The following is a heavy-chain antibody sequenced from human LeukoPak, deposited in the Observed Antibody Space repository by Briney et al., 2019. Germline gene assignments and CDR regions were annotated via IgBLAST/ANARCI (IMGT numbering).Heavy chain of an antibody. V-gene: IGHV4-59*08. CDR3: ARHGGDYVSREYFQH. D-gene: IGHD4-17*01. J-gene: IGHJ1*01. CDR2: IYYSGST. CDR1: GGSISIYY. Sequence: SETLSLTCTVSGGSISIYYWSWIRQPPGKGLEWIGYIYYSGSTNYNPSLKSRVTISVDTSKNQFSLKLSSVIAADTAVYYCARHGGDYVSREYFQHWGQGTLVTVSS.